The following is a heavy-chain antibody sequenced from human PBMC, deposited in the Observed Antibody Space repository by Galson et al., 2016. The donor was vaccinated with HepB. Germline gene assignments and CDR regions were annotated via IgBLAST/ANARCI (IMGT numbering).Heavy chain of an antibody. J-gene: IGHJ4*02. V-gene: IGHV4-30-4*08. CDR1: GGSISSGDYY. Sequence: TLSLTCTVSGGSISSGDYYWSWIRQHPGKGLEWIGFIHDSGSTYYNPTLNSRLTISVDRAKNQFSLKLSSVTVADTAVYHCARTYYNFLTGYYRYYFDFWGQGTLVTVSS. CDR3: ARTYYNFLTGYYRYYFDF. CDR2: IHDSGST. D-gene: IGHD3-9*01.